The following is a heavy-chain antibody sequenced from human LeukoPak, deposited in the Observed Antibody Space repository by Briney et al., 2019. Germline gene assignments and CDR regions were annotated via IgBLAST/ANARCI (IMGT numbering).Heavy chain of an antibody. V-gene: IGHV3-7*01. J-gene: IGHJ4*02. CDR2: IKQDGSEK. CDR3: ARVYSGYDPPFGY. D-gene: IGHD5-12*01. Sequence: GGSLRLSCAAPGFTFSGYWMSWVRQAPGKGLEWVANIKQDGSEKYYVDSVKGRFTISRDNAKNSLYLQMNSLRAEDTAVYYCARVYSGYDPPFGYWGQGTLVTVSS. CDR1: GFTFSGYW.